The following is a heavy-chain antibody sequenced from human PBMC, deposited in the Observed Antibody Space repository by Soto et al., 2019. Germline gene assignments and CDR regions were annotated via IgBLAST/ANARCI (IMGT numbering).Heavy chain of an antibody. CDR1: GFTFSSYE. V-gene: IGHV3-48*03. CDR3: ERYGAEGFDY. CDR2: ISSSGITI. J-gene: IGHJ4*02. Sequence: GGSLRLSCAASGFTFSSYEMNWVRQAPGKGLEWVSYISSSGITIYYADSVKGRFTISRENAKNSLYLQMNSLRAEDTAVYYCERYGAEGFDYWGQGTLVTVSS. D-gene: IGHD4-17*01.